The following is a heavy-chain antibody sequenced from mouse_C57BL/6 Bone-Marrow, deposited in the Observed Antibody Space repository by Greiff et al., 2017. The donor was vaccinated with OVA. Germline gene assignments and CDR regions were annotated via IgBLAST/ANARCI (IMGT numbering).Heavy chain of an antibody. CDR2: IYPRSGNT. D-gene: IGHD1-1*01. CDR1: GYTFTSYG. CDR3: ASRYYGSSYVY. Sequence: VQLQQSGAELARPGASVKLSCKASGYTFTSYGISWVKQRTGQGLEWIGEIYPRSGNTYYNEKFKGKATLTADKSSSTAYMELRSLTSEDSAVDFCASRYYGSSYVYWGQGTTLTVSS. J-gene: IGHJ2*01. V-gene: IGHV1-81*01.